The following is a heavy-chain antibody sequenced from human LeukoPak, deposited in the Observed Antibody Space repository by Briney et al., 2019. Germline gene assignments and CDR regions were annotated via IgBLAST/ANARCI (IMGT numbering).Heavy chain of an antibody. D-gene: IGHD3-22*01. CDR1: GFTFDDYA. V-gene: IGHV3-9*01. Sequence: GGSLRLSCAASGFTFDDYAMHWVRQAPGKGLEWVSGISWNSGSIGYADSVKGQFTISRDNAKNSLYLQMNSLRAEDTALYYCAKEGTRITMIVVVTHFDYWGQGTLVTVSS. J-gene: IGHJ4*02. CDR2: ISWNSGSI. CDR3: AKEGTRITMIVVVTHFDY.